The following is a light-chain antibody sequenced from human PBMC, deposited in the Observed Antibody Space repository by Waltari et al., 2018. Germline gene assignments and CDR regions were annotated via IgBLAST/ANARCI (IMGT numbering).Light chain of an antibody. V-gene: IGKV1-16*02. CDR1: QGISNY. CDR2: AAS. J-gene: IGKJ1*01. CDR3: QQYKSYPWT. Sequence: GSQGISNYVVWFQQKPGKAPTSLIYAASSLQSGVPPKFSGSGYGTDFTITISSLQPEDFATYYCQQYKSYPWTFGQGTRVDFK.